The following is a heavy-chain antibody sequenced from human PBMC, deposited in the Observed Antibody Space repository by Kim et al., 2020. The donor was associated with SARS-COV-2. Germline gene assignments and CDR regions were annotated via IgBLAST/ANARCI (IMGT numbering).Heavy chain of an antibody. J-gene: IGHJ4*02. CDR3: ASLKYDY. CDR2: EGREK. Sequence: EGREKNWVDSVRGRFTISRDNAEKSLYLQMDSLRAEDTAVYYCASLKYDYWGRGALVTVSS. D-gene: IGHD2-2*01. V-gene: IGHV3-7*01.